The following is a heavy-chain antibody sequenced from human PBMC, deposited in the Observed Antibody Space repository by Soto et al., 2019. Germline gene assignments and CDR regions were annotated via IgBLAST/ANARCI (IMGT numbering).Heavy chain of an antibody. J-gene: IGHJ5*02. CDR3: ARVSSSWRKNWFDP. CDR1: GYTFTSYG. Sequence: ASVKVSCKASGYTFTSYGISWVRQAPGQGLEWMGWISAYNGNTNYAQKLQGRVTMTTDTSTSTAYMGLRSLRSDDTAVYYCARVSSSWRKNWFDPWGQGTLVTVSS. CDR2: ISAYNGNT. V-gene: IGHV1-18*01. D-gene: IGHD6-13*01.